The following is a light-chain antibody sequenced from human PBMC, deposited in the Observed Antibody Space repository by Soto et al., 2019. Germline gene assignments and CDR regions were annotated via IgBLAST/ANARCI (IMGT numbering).Light chain of an antibody. CDR3: QQYNNWPPVT. Sequence: EIVMTQSPATLSVSPGERATLSCRASQSVGSNLAWYQQKAGQAPRLLIYGASTRATGIPARFSGSGSGTEFTLTISSLQSEEFALYYCQQYNNWPPVTFGQGTRLDIK. CDR2: GAS. CDR1: QSVGSN. J-gene: IGKJ5*01. V-gene: IGKV3-15*01.